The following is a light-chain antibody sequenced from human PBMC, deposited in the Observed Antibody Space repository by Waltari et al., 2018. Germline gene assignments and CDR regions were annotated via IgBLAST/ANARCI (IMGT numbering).Light chain of an antibody. CDR1: QSISSY. CDR3: QQYTSFSLT. V-gene: IGKV1-39*01. J-gene: IGKJ4*01. CDR2: AAS. Sequence: DIQMTQSPSSLSASVGDRVTITCRASQSISSYLNWYQQKPGKAPKLLIYAASSLQSGVPSRFSGCGSGTDFTLTISSLQPEDFATYYCQQYTSFSLTFGGGTTVEIK.